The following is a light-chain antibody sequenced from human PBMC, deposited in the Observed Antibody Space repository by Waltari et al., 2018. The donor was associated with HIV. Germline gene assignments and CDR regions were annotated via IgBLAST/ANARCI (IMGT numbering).Light chain of an antibody. J-gene: IGLJ3*02. CDR2: RNN. CDR1: SSNIGSNY. Sequence: QSVLTQPPSVSGPPGQRVSIPCSGSSSNIGSNYVYWSQHLPGTAPKLLIYRNNQRPSGVPDRFSGSKSGTSASLAISGLRSEDEADYYCAAWDDSLSGPWVFGGGTKLTVL. V-gene: IGLV1-47*01. CDR3: AAWDDSLSGPWV.